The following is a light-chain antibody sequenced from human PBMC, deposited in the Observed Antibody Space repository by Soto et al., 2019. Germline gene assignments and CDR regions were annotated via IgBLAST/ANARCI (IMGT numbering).Light chain of an antibody. CDR1: QSIGID. J-gene: IGKJ1*01. CDR3: QQRTDRPPWT. Sequence: EIVLTQSPATLSLSPGERATLSCRDSQSIGIDIAWYQHKPGQAPRLLIFDASHRATGIPARFRGSGSGTDFTLSISSLEPEDFAVYYCQQRTDRPPWTFGQGTKVESK. CDR2: DAS. V-gene: IGKV3-11*01.